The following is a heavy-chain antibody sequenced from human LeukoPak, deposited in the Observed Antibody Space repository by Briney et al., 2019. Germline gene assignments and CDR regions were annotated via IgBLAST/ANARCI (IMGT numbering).Heavy chain of an antibody. CDR3: ARVGNDV. J-gene: IGHJ6*04. Sequence: SGGSLRLSCATSGFTFSSYGMNWVRQAPGKGLEWISYISGSGSSIFYADSVKGRFTISRDNTKNSLYLQMSSLRAEDTAVYYCARVGNDVWGKGTTVTVPS. CDR2: ISGSGSSI. CDR1: GFTFSSYG. V-gene: IGHV3-48*03. D-gene: IGHD1-26*01.